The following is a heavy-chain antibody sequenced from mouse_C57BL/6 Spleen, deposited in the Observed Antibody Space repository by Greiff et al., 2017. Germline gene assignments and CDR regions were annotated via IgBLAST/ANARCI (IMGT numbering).Heavy chain of an antibody. CDR1: GYSITSGYY. V-gene: IGHV3-6*01. CDR3: ARGNYGSSPFDD. CDR2: ISYDGSD. J-gene: IGHJ2*01. D-gene: IGHD1-1*01. Sequence: EVQRVESGPGLVKPSQSLSLTCSVTGYSITSGYYWNWIRQFPGNKLEWMGYISYDGSDNYNPSLKNRISITRDTSKNQFFLKLHPVTTEDTDTYYSARGNYGSSPFDDWGPGTTLTVSS.